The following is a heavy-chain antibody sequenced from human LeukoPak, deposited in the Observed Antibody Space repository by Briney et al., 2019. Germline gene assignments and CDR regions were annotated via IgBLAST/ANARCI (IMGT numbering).Heavy chain of an antibody. CDR1: GGSISGYY. Sequence: SETLSLTCTVSGGSISGYYWSWIRQPPGKGLEWIGEINHSGSTNYNPSLKSRVTISVDTSKNQFSLKLSSVTAADTAVYYCARQPPGLGIPQNAFDIWGQGTMVTVSS. D-gene: IGHD7-27*01. J-gene: IGHJ3*02. V-gene: IGHV4-34*01. CDR2: INHSGST. CDR3: ARQPPGLGIPQNAFDI.